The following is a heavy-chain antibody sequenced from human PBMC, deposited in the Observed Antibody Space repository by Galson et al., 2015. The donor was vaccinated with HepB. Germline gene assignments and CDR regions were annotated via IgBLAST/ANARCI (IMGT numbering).Heavy chain of an antibody. J-gene: IGHJ4*02. V-gene: IGHV3-30-3*01. CDR3: AREGTRYDFWSGYYPLDY. CDR2: ISYDGSNK. CDR1: GFTFSSYA. Sequence: SLRLSCAASGFTFSSYAMHWVRQAPGKGLEWVAVISYDGSNKYYADSVKGRFTISRDNSKNTLYLQMNSLRAEDTAVYYCAREGTRYDFWSGYYPLDYWGQGTLVTVSS. D-gene: IGHD3-3*01.